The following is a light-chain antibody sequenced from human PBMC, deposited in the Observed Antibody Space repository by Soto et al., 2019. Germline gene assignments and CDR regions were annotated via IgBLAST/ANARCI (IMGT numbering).Light chain of an antibody. CDR2: WAS. CDR1: KSVLYSSNNKNY. J-gene: IGKJ4*02. V-gene: IGKV4-1*01. CDR3: QQYYSKPLT. Sequence: DIVMNQAPDSLAVYLGERATINCKSSKSVLYSSNNKNYLGWYQQKVGQPPKLLIYWASTRESGVPDRFSGSGSGTDFTLTISSLQAEDVAVYYCQQYYSKPLTFGGGTKVEIQ.